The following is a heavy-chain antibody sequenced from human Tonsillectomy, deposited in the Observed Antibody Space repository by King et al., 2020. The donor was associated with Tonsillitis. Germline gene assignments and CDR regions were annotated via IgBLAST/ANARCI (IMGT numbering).Heavy chain of an antibody. CDR1: GGSISSGSYY. CDR2: IYVGGTT. Sequence: VQLQESGPGLVKPSQTLSLTCTVSGGSISSGSYYWSWIRQPAGEGLEWIGRIYVGGTTNYNPSLESRVTLSVDTSKNQFSLKLSSVTAADTAVCFCAGGGDILTGGSLFDPWGQGTLVTVSS. D-gene: IGHD3-9*01. V-gene: IGHV4-61*02. J-gene: IGHJ5*02. CDR3: AGGGDILTGGSLFDP.